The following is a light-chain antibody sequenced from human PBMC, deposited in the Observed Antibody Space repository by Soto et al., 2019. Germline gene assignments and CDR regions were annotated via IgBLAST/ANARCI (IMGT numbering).Light chain of an antibody. Sequence: QSALTQPASVSGSPGQSITISCTGTSSDVGSYNLVSWYQQHPGKAPKLMIYEGSKRPSGVSNRFSGSKSGNTASVTISGLQAEDEADDYCCSYAGSRTYVVFGGGTKLTVL. CDR3: CSYAGSRTYVV. J-gene: IGLJ2*01. CDR2: EGS. V-gene: IGLV2-23*01. CDR1: SSDVGSYNL.